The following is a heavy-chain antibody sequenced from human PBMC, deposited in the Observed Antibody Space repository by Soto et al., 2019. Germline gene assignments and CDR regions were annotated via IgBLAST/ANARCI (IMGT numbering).Heavy chain of an antibody. Sequence: TSETLSLTCAVYGGSFSGYYWTWIRQPPGKGLEWIGEIDHNGSTYYNPSLKSRVTMSVDTSKNQFSLKVSSVAAADAAVYYCARGTYAARLSYWGQGTLVTVS. J-gene: IGHJ4*02. D-gene: IGHD6-6*01. CDR1: GGSFSGYY. CDR3: ARGTYAARLSY. V-gene: IGHV4-34*01. CDR2: IDHNGST.